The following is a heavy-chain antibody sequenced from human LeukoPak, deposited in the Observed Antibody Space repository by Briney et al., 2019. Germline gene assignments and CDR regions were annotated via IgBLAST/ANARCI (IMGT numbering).Heavy chain of an antibody. CDR3: AGGDPFNYYMDV. Sequence: ASVKVSCKASGGTFSGYAISWMRQAPGQGIEWMGGLIPLFGTTNCTRRFQGRITISTDESTTTAYMELSGLTFEDTAVYYCAGGDPFNYYMDVWGRGTTVSV. D-gene: IGHD4-17*01. V-gene: IGHV1-69*05. CDR2: LIPLFGTT. CDR1: GGTFSGYA. J-gene: IGHJ6*03.